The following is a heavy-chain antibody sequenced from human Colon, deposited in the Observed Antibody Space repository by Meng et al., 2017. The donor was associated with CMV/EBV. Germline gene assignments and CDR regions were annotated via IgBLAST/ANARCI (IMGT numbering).Heavy chain of an antibody. D-gene: IGHD5-12*01. CDR2: IYWDDDT. V-gene: IGHV2-5*02. CDR3: VHRSYSGQDDY. Sequence: QITLKEFGATLVKPTQTLTRTCTFAGFSSTTDKAGVGWIRHPPGKALEWLALIYWDDDTRYSPSLKTRLTITRDTSKNQVILTMTNMDPADTATYYCVHRSYSGQDDYWGQGALVTVSS. CDR1: GFSSTTDKAG. J-gene: IGHJ4*02.